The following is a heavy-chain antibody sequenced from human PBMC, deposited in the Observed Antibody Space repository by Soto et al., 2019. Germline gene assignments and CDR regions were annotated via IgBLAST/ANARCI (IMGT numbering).Heavy chain of an antibody. V-gene: IGHV4-30-4*01. CDR2: IHHGGQS. CDR1: SGSISGDEYY. J-gene: IGHJ4*02. D-gene: IGHD3-22*01. Sequence: ASETLSLTCTVSSGSISGDEYYWTWVRQSPGRGLEWIGYIHHGGQSYSSASLKRRISMSVDTSKNQFSLRLSSVTAADSAVYFCARSPKSSGYYKVFAYFDYWGQGTLVTVSS. CDR3: ARSPKSSGYYKVFAYFDY.